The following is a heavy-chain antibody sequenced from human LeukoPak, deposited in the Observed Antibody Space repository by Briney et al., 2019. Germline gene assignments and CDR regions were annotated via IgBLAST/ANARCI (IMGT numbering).Heavy chain of an antibody. D-gene: IGHD3-10*01. CDR2: ISYDGSNK. J-gene: IGHJ4*02. V-gene: IGHV3-30-3*01. CDR1: GFTFSSYA. CDR3: ARDGGATLVRGVITFDY. Sequence: GGSLRLSCAASGFTFSSYAMHWVRQAPGKGLEWVAVISYDGSNKYYADSVKGRFTISRDNSKNTLYLQMNSLRAEDTAVYYCARDGGATLVRGVITFDYWGQGTLVTVSS.